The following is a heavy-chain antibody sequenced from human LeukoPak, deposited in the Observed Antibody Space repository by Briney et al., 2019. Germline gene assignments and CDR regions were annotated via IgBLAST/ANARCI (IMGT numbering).Heavy chain of an antibody. Sequence: GGSLRLSXAASGFSFSFSSMNWVRQAQGKGLEWVSSINSGSDHKHYAGSVKGRFTVSRDNAKNSLYLQMNSLRVEDTAVYYCVRIPNGANFPNWFDPWGQGTLVTVSS. CDR2: INSGSDHK. CDR1: GFSFSFSS. V-gene: IGHV3-21*01. CDR3: VRIPNGANFPNWFDP. J-gene: IGHJ5*02. D-gene: IGHD4/OR15-4a*01.